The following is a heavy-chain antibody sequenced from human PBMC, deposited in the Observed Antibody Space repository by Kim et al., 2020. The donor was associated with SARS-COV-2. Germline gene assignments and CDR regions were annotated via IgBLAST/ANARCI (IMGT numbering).Heavy chain of an antibody. J-gene: IGHJ4*01. D-gene: IGHD3-3*01. CDR3: ARGVTRITIFGVVITPDY. Sequence: SETLSLTCAVYGGSFSGYYWSWIRQPPGKGLEWIGEINHSGSTNYNPSLKSRVTISVDTSKNQFSLKLSSMTAADTAVYYCARGVTRITIFGVVITPDY. CDR1: GGSFSGYY. CDR2: INHSGST. V-gene: IGHV4-34*01.